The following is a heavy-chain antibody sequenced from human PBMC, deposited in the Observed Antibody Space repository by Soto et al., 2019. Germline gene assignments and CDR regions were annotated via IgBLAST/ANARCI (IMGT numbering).Heavy chain of an antibody. V-gene: IGHV4-39*01. CDR1: GGSISSGSHY. CDR3: ARHGRSASYYNHFDY. CDR2: MYYSGTT. D-gene: IGHD3-10*01. J-gene: IGHJ4*02. Sequence: SETLSLTCIVSGGSISSGSHYWGWVRQPPGKGLEWIGSMYYSGTTYYNPSLKSRVNISVDASKNQLSLKLSSVIAADTAVYYCARHGRSASYYNHFDYWGQGTLVTVSS.